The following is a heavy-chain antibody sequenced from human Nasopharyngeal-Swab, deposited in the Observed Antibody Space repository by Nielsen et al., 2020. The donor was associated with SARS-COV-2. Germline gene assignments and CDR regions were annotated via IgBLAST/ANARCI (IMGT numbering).Heavy chain of an antibody. CDR3: AKTKGCSGGSCYGLDY. J-gene: IGHJ4*02. V-gene: IGHV3-23*01. CDR1: GFTFSSYA. CDR2: ISSSGGRT. Sequence: GESLKISCAASGFTFSSYAMRWVRQAPGKGLEWVSAISSSGGRTYYAASVKGRFTISRDNSKNTLYLQMSSLRAEDTAVYYCAKTKGCSGGSCYGLDYWGQGTLVTVSS. D-gene: IGHD2-15*01.